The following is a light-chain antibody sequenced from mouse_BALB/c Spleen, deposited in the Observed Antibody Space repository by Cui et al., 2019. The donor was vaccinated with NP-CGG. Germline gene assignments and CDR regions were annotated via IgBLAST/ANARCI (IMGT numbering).Light chain of an antibody. J-gene: IGLJ1*01. CDR2: GTN. CDR1: TGAVTTSNY. Sequence: QAVVTQESALTTSPGETVTLTCRSTTGAVTTSNYANWVQEKPDHLFTGLIGGTNNRAPGVPARFPGSLNGDKAALTITGAQTEDEAIYFCALWYSNHWVFGGGTKLTVL. V-gene: IGLV1*01. CDR3: ALWYSNHWV.